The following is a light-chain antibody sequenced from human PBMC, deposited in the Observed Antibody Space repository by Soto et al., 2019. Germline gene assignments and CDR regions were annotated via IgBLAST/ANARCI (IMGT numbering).Light chain of an antibody. CDR2: GNN. CDR3: QSHDSSLSGHVV. J-gene: IGLJ2*01. V-gene: IGLV1-40*01. CDR1: SSNIGAGYD. Sequence: QSVLTQPPSVSGAPGQRVTISCTGSSSNIGAGYDVHWYQQLPGTAPKLLIYGNNNRPSGVPDRFSGSKSGTSASLAITGLQAEDEADYYCQSHDSSLSGHVVFGGGTQVTVL.